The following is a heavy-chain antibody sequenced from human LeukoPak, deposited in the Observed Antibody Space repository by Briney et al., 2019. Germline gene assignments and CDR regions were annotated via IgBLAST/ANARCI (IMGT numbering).Heavy chain of an antibody. J-gene: IGHJ4*02. CDR3: AAQYSGYVRLDY. Sequence: PSETLSLTCAVSGGSFSGYYSSWIRQPPGKGLGWIGEISHSGSTNYNPSLKSRVTISVDTSKNQFSLKLSSVTAADTAVYYCAAQYSGYVRLDYWGQGTLVTVSS. CDR2: ISHSGST. CDR1: GGSFSGYY. D-gene: IGHD5-12*01. V-gene: IGHV4-34*01.